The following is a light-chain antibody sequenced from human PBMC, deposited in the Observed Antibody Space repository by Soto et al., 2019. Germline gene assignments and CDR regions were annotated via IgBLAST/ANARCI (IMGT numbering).Light chain of an antibody. V-gene: IGLV8-61*01. CDR2: STN. J-gene: IGLJ3*02. CDR1: SGSVSTNNS. CDR3: VLYVGSGIWV. Sequence: QTVVTQEPSFSVSPGRTVTLTCGLSSGSVSTNNSPGWYQQTPGQAPRTLIYSTNIRSSGVPDRFSGSILGNKAALTITGAQTDDESDYHCVLYVGSGIWVFGGGTQLTVL.